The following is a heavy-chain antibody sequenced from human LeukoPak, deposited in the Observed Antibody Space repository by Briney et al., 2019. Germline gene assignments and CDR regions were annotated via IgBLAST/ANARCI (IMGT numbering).Heavy chain of an antibody. J-gene: IGHJ4*02. Sequence: GGSLRLSCAASGFSFSVYAMSWVRQAPGRGLEWVSSISGNSDRTYYANSVKGRFTISRENLRNTVHLEMRGLGAADTALYFCAKGGRDFDFWSFGYWGQGNLVIVSS. V-gene: IGHV3-23*01. D-gene: IGHD3-3*01. CDR3: AKGGRDFDFWSFGY. CDR2: ISGNSDRT. CDR1: GFSFSVYA.